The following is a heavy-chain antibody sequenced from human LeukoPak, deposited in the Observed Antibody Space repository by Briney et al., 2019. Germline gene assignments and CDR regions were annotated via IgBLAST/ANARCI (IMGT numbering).Heavy chain of an antibody. CDR1: GFTFSNAW. CDR3: AKARGTTGWLPYFDY. Sequence: PGGSLRLSCAASGFTFSNAWMNWVRQAPGKGLEWVSSVNDGGDNTYYADYLRGRFTVSRDNSRNTLWLQMNSLRAEDTAIYYCAKARGTTGWLPYFDYWGQGALVTVSS. D-gene: IGHD6-19*01. CDR2: VNDGGDNT. J-gene: IGHJ4*02. V-gene: IGHV3-23*01.